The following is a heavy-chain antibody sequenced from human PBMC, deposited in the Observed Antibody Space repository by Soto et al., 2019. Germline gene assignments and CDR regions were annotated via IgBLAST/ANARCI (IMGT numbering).Heavy chain of an antibody. J-gene: IGHJ5*02. CDR3: ARDRSTYGGGGTGEVKENWSDP. CDR1: GASISRYY. D-gene: IGHD2-8*01. V-gene: IGHV4-59*01. Sequence: QVQLRESGPGVVKASETLSLTCSVSGASISRYYWSWIRQSPGKGLEWIGYAYYSGDTGYNPTLKSRVTMAIDTSKNQVSLKLTSVTAADTAVYYCARDRSTYGGGGTGEVKENWSDPWGQGALVTVSS. CDR2: AYYSGDT.